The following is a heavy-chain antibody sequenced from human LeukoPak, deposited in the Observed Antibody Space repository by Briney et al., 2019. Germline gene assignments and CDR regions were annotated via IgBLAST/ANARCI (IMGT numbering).Heavy chain of an antibody. CDR1: GGSISSYY. CDR3: VKTGSLMGRFLVY. V-gene: IGHV4-59*01. CDR2: LYNSGST. J-gene: IGHJ4*02. D-gene: IGHD1-14*01. Sequence: SETLSLTCTASGGSISSYYWNWMRQPPGKGLEWIGYLYNSGSTNYNPSLKSRLTISVDMSKNQLSLKLSSVTRADTAVYFCVKTGSLMGRFLVYWGQGIQVIVSS.